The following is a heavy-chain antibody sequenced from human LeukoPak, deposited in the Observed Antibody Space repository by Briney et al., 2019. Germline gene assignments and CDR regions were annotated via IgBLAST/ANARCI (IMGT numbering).Heavy chain of an antibody. V-gene: IGHV1-3*01. J-gene: IGHJ4*02. Sequence: ASVKVSCKASGYIITNYAIHWVRQAPGQRLEWMGWINADTGNTKYSQKVQGRVTITRDTSASTAYMELSSLRSEDTAVYYCARGGSGGTVGYFDYWDQGTLVTVSS. D-gene: IGHD3-10*01. CDR2: INADTGNT. CDR1: GYIITNYA. CDR3: ARGGSGGTVGYFDY.